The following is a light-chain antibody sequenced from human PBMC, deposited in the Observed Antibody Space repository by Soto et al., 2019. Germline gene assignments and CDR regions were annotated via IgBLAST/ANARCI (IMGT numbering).Light chain of an antibody. CDR1: QGISSW. V-gene: IGKV1-12*01. J-gene: IGKJ5*01. Sequence: DIQMTQSPSSVSASVGDRVTITCRASQGISSWLAWYQQKPGKAPKLLIYAASSLQSGVPSRFSGSGSGTDFTLTILSLQPDDIGTFYCQQYEAFPITFGHGTRVDIK. CDR3: QQYEAFPIT. CDR2: AAS.